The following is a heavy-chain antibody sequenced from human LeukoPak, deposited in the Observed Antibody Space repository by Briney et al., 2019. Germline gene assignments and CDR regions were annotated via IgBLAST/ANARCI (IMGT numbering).Heavy chain of an antibody. V-gene: IGHV3-23*01. CDR1: GFIFSSYA. Sequence: GGSLRLSCAASGFIFSSYAMSWVRQAPGKGQEWASAISGSGGSTYYAGSVKGRFTISRDNSKNTLYLQMNSLRAEDTAVYYCARGYSDAFDIWGQGTMVTVSS. CDR2: ISGSGGST. J-gene: IGHJ3*02. CDR3: ARGYSDAFDI. D-gene: IGHD2-15*01.